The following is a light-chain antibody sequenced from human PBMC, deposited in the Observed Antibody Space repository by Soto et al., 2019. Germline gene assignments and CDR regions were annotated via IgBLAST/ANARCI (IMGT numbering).Light chain of an antibody. CDR1: QDVSNF. Sequence: DIQLTQSPSFLSAAVGDRVTITCRASQDVSNFLAWYQQKPGKAPELLIYGASTLHSGFPARFSGSGSGTEFTLTISSLQHEDFATYHCQHLNSHPYTFGQGTKLEIK. CDR2: GAS. CDR3: QHLNSHPYT. J-gene: IGKJ2*01. V-gene: IGKV1-9*01.